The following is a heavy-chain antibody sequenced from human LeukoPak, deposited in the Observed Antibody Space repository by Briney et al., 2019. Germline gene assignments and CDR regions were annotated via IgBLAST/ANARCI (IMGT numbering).Heavy chain of an antibody. CDR2: IYSGGST. D-gene: IGHD1-1*01. CDR1: GFTVSSNY. V-gene: IGHV3-53*01. J-gene: IGHJ4*02. Sequence: GGSLRLSCAASGFTVSSNYMSWVRQAPGKGLEWVSVIYSGGSTYYADSVKGRFTISRDNSKNTLYLQMNSLRAEDTAVYYCAREAGTTGIYYFDYWGQGTLVTVSS. CDR3: AREAGTTGIYYFDY.